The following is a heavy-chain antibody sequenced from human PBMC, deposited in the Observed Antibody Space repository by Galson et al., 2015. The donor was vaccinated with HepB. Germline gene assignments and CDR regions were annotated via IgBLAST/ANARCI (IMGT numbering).Heavy chain of an antibody. CDR2: ISSSSSYI. Sequence: SLRLSCAPSGFTFSSYSMNWVRQAPGKGLEWVSSISSSSSYIYYADSVKGRFTISRDNAKNSLYLQMNSLRAEDTAVYYCARDLNYGDPYYYYGMDVWGQGTTVTVSS. CDR1: GFTFSSYS. CDR3: ARDLNYGDPYYYYGMDV. J-gene: IGHJ6*02. V-gene: IGHV3-21*01. D-gene: IGHD4-17*01.